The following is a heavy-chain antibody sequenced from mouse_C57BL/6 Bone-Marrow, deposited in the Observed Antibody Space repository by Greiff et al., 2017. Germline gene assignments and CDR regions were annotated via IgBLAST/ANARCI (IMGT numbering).Heavy chain of an antibody. D-gene: IGHD1-1*01. V-gene: IGHV14-3*01. J-gene: IGHJ1*03. Sequence: EVQGVESVAELVRPGASVKLSCTASGFNIKNTYMHWVKQRPEQGLEWIGRIDPANGNTKYAPKFQGKATITADTSSNTAYLQLSSLTSEDTAIYYCALYYYGGGYFDVWGTGTTVTVSS. CDR1: GFNIKNTY. CDR3: ALYYYGGGYFDV. CDR2: IDPANGNT.